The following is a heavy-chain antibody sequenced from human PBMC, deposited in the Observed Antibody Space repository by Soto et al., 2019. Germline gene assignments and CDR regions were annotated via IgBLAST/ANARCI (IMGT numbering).Heavy chain of an antibody. Sequence: PGGSLRLSCAASGFTFSSYGMHWVRQAPGKGLEWVAVIWHDGSNKYYADSVKGRFTISRDNSKNTLYLQMNSLRAEDTAVYYCARDTGIAAQGPPYYYGMDVWGQGTTVTVSS. V-gene: IGHV3-33*01. CDR1: GFTFSSYG. CDR3: ARDTGIAAQGPPYYYGMDV. J-gene: IGHJ6*02. D-gene: IGHD6-25*01. CDR2: IWHDGSNK.